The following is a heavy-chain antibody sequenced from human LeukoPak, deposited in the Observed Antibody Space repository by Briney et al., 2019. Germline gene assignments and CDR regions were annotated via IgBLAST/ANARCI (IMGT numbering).Heavy chain of an antibody. CDR2: IRYDGSNK. CDR1: GFTFSSYG. Sequence: PGGSLRLSCAASGFTFSSYGMHWVRQAPGKGLEWVAFIRYDGSNKYYADSVKGRSTISRDNSKNTLYLQMNSLRAEDTAVYYCAKARILVGAVEYYFDYWGQGTLVTVSS. D-gene: IGHD1-26*01. J-gene: IGHJ4*02. V-gene: IGHV3-30*02. CDR3: AKARILVGAVEYYFDY.